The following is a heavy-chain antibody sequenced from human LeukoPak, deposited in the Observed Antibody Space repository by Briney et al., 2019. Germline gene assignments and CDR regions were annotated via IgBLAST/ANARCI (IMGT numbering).Heavy chain of an antibody. CDR3: ARGDDYGGAWYYFDC. CDR1: GFTVSRNY. CDR2: IYSAGTT. Sequence: GGSLRLSCAASGFTVSRNYYMNWVRQAPGKGLEWVSVIYSAGTTYYADSVKGRFTISRDNSKNTVYLQMNSLRAEDTAVYYCARGDDYGGAWYYFDCWGQGTLVTVSS. D-gene: IGHD4-23*01. J-gene: IGHJ4*02. V-gene: IGHV3-53*01.